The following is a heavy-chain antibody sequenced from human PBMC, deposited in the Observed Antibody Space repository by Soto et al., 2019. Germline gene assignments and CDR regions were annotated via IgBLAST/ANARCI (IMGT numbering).Heavy chain of an antibody. CDR2: ISGSGGST. D-gene: IGHD3-16*02. Sequence: GGSLRLSCTASGFTFSSYAMSWVRQAPGKGLEWVSAISGSGGSTYYADSVKGRFTISRDNSKNTLYLQMNSLRAEDTAVYYCAKDQYDYIWGSYRYPNRGDQTDYWGQGTLVTVSS. CDR3: AKDQYDYIWGSYRYPNRGDQTDY. J-gene: IGHJ4*02. V-gene: IGHV3-23*01. CDR1: GFTFSSYA.